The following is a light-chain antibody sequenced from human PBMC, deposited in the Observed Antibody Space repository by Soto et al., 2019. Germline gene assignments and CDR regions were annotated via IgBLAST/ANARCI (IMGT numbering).Light chain of an antibody. CDR1: QSISSW. V-gene: IGKV1-5*03. CDR2: KAS. J-gene: IGKJ4*01. CDR3: QQYDSYST. Sequence: DIQMTQSPSTLSASVGDRVTITCRASQSISSWLAWYQQKSGKAPNVLIYKASTLATGVPSRFSGSGSRTEFTLTISSLQPDDFATYYCQQYDSYSTFGGGTKVEIK.